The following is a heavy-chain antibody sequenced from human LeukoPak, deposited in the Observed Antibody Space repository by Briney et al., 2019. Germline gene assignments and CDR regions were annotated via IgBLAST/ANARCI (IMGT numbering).Heavy chain of an antibody. CDR1: GFTFDDYA. J-gene: IGHJ4*02. V-gene: IGHV3-43D*03. CDR2: ISWDGGST. D-gene: IGHD3-22*01. Sequence: GGSLRLSCAASGFTFDDYAMHWVRQAPGKGLEWVSLISWDGGSTYYADSVKGRFTISRDNSKNSLYLQMNSLRAEDTALYYCAKDRGIYSPWEGYYDSSGYLDYWGQGTLVTVSS. CDR3: AKDRGIYSPWEGYYDSSGYLDY.